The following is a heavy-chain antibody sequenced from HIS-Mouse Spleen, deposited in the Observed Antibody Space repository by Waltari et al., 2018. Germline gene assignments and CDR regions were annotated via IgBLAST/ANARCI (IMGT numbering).Heavy chain of an antibody. J-gene: IGHJ2*01. CDR1: GGSISSSSYY. V-gene: IGHV4-39*07. CDR2: IYYSGIT. D-gene: IGHD6-13*01. CDR3: AREIPYSSSWYDWYFDL. Sequence: QLQLQESGPGLVKPSETLSLTCTVSGGSISSSSYYWGWIRQPPGKGLEWIGSIYYSGITSYNPSRKSRVTISGDTSKNQFSLKLSSVTAADTAVYYCAREIPYSSSWYDWYFDLWGRGTLVTVSS.